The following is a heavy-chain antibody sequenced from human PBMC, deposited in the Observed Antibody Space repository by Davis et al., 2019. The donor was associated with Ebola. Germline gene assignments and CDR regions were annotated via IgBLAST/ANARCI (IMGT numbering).Heavy chain of an antibody. Sequence: PGGSLRLSCTTSGFSFSSYAVGWVRQAPGKGLEWVSTISSSGDTTYYADSVKGRLTISRDYSKATVYLQMDSLRAEDTAIYYCYYDLLTGSYRDSFDIWGQGTKVTVSS. J-gene: IGHJ3*02. CDR1: GFSFSSYA. CDR2: ISSSGDTT. V-gene: IGHV3-23*01. CDR3: YYDLLTGSYRDSFDI. D-gene: IGHD3-9*01.